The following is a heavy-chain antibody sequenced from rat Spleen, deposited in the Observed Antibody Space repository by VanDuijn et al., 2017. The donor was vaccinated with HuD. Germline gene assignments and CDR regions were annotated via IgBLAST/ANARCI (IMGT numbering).Heavy chain of an antibody. CDR2: ISPGGGST. V-gene: IGHV5-27*01. Sequence: EVQLMESGGGLMQPGRSLKLSCAASGFTFSNYYMAWVRQAPTKGLEWVAYISPGGGSTYYRDSVKGRFTISRDNARSTLYLQMDSLRSEDTATYYCTTDRLGADYFDYWGQGVMVTVSS. CDR3: TTDRLGADYFDY. D-gene: IGHD5-1*01. J-gene: IGHJ2*01. CDR1: GFTFSNYY.